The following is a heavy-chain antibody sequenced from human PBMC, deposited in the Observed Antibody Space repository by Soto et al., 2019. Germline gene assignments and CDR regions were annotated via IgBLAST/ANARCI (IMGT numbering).Heavy chain of an antibody. J-gene: IGHJ4*02. Sequence: QEQLVESGVGLVLPGRSLRLSCEASGFTFNTFGMHWVRQAPGKGLEWVAVISYDGSDKYYSDSVRGRFTISRDNSMNTLYPQMNSLRTEDTAVYYCAKSPNFYCSSYHCYKYYFDYWGQGTLVTVSS. CDR3: AKSPNFYCSSYHCYKYYFDY. CDR2: ISYDGSDK. D-gene: IGHD2-2*01. V-gene: IGHV3-30*18. CDR1: GFTFNTFG.